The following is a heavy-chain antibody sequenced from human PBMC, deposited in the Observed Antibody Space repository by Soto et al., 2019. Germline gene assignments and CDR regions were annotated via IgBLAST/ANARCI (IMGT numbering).Heavy chain of an antibody. J-gene: IGHJ4*02. V-gene: IGHV3-20*04. CDR1: GFTFDEYD. CDR2: VNWNGGST. CDR3: VRGASLHLAY. D-gene: IGHD1-26*01. Sequence: GGSLRLSCAASGFTFDEYDMSWARQAPGKEQERASGVNWNGGSTGYADSVKGRFTISRDNAKNSLYLQMNSLRAEYTAFYYCVRGASLHLAYWGQGTLVTVSS.